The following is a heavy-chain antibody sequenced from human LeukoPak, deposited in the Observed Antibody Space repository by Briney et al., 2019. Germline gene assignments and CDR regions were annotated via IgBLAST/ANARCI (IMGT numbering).Heavy chain of an antibody. CDR3: ARENYLDY. J-gene: IGHJ4*02. Sequence: GGSLRLSCAASGFTFSGYWMSWVRQAPGKGLEWVANIKQDGSEKYYVDSVKGRFTISRDNAKNSVYLQMNSLRAEDTAVYYCARENYLDYWGQGTLVTVSS. V-gene: IGHV3-7*03. CDR1: GFTFSGYW. CDR2: IKQDGSEK.